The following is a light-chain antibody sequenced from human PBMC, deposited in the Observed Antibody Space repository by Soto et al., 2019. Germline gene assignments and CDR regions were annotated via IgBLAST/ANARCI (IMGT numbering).Light chain of an antibody. CDR3: LLSYSGAGGV. Sequence: QAVVTQGPSLTVSPGGTVTLTCGSSTGAVTSGHYPYWFQQKPGQAPRTLIYDTSNKHSWTPARFSGSLLGGKAALTLSGAQPEDEAEYYCLLSYSGAGGVFGGGTKLTVL. V-gene: IGLV7-46*01. J-gene: IGLJ2*01. CDR2: DTS. CDR1: TGAVTSGHY.